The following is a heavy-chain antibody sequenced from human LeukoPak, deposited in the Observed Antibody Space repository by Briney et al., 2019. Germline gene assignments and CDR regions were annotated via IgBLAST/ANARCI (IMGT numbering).Heavy chain of an antibody. D-gene: IGHD3-3*01. CDR2: IYHSGST. Sequence: SETLSLTCTVSGGSITSNSYYWGWIRQPPGKGLEWIGSIYHSGSTYYNPSLKSRVTISVDTSKNQFSLKLSSVTAADTAVYYCARGYQGFWRPYYYYYMDVWGKGTTVTVSS. CDR1: GGSITSNSYY. J-gene: IGHJ6*03. CDR3: ARGYQGFWRPYYYYYMDV. V-gene: IGHV4-39*07.